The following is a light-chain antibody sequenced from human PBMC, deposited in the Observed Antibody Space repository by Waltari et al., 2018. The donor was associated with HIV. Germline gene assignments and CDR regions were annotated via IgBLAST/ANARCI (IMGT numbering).Light chain of an antibody. V-gene: IGLV1-44*01. CDR3: AAWDDSLNGM. J-gene: IGLJ3*02. CDR1: SSNIVSTL. Sequence: QSVLPPPPSVSGPPGPHVTISCSGISSNIVSTLVNWYQQLPGAAPKLRIYTNEQRPSGVPDRFSGSKSGTSASLAISVLQSADEADYYCAAWDDSLNGMFGGGTKLTVL. CDR2: TNE.